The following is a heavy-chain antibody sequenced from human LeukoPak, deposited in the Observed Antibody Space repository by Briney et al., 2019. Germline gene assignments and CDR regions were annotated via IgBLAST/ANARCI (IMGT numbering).Heavy chain of an antibody. D-gene: IGHD3-9*01. J-gene: IGHJ1*01. CDR3: XXXLNXXRYFDWLSHPFQH. Sequence: GGSLRLSCAASGFTFSSYAMSWVRQAPGKGLEWVSAXXXXGGSTYYADSVXGRFTISRDNSKNTLYLQMNSLRGEDTAVYYCXXXLNXXRYFDWLSHPFQHWGQGTLVTVSS. CDR1: GFTFSSYA. V-gene: IGHV3-23*01. CDR2: XXXXGGST.